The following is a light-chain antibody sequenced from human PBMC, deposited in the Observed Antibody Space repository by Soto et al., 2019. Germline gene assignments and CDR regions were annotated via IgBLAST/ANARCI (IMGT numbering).Light chain of an antibody. CDR1: QSISSY. CDR2: AAS. Sequence: DIQMTQSPSSLSASVGDRVTITCRASQSISSYLNWYQQKPGKAPKLLIYAASSLQSGVPSRFSGSGSETDFTLTISSLQPEDFAAYYCQQSYSTLTWTFGQGTNVEIK. J-gene: IGKJ1*01. V-gene: IGKV1-39*01. CDR3: QQSYSTLTWT.